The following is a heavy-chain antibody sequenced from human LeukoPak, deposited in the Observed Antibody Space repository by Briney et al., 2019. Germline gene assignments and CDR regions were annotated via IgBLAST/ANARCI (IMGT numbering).Heavy chain of an antibody. Sequence: PGGSLRLSCAASGFTFNSYGMHWVRQAPGKGLEWVAFVRSDGSTKYYADSVKGRFTISRDNSKNTQYLQMNSLRADDTAVYYYAKDSPALGHWSFDIWGQGTMVTVSS. CDR2: VRSDGSTK. CDR1: GFTFNSYG. CDR3: AKDSPALGHWSFDI. V-gene: IGHV3-30*02. J-gene: IGHJ3*02.